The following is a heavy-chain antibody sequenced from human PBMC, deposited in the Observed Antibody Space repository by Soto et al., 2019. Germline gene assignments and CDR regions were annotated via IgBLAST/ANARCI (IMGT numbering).Heavy chain of an antibody. CDR1: GYTLTGYG. V-gene: IGHV1-2*02. CDR3: ARDKKQLADYYYYYGMDL. J-gene: IGHJ6*02. CDR2: INPNSGGT. Sequence: SVKVSCKTSGYTLTGYGMHWVRQAPGQGLEWMGWINPNSGGTNYSKKFQGRVTMTRDTSISTAYMELSRLRSDDTAVYYCARDKKQLADYYYYYGMDLWGQGTTLT. D-gene: IGHD6-13*01.